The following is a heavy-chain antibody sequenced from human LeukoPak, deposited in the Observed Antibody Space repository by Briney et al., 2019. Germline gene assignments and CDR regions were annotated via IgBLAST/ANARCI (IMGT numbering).Heavy chain of an antibody. J-gene: IGHJ4*02. Sequence: GGSLRLSCVASGFIFRNYAMSWVRQAPGKGLERVSGISGSGGDTDYADSVKGRFTISRDNSKNTLHLQMSSLRAEDTAVYYCARAVFRGSFYFDYWGQGSLVTVSS. V-gene: IGHV3-23*01. CDR2: ISGSGGDT. CDR1: GFIFRNYA. D-gene: IGHD6-19*01. CDR3: ARAVFRGSFYFDY.